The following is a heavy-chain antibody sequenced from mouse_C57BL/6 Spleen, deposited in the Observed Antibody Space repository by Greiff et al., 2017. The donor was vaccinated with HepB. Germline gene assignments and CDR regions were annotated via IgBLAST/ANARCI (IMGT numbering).Heavy chain of an antibody. Sequence: VQLQQPGAELVKPGASVKMSCKASGYTFTSYWITWVKQRPGQGLEWIGDIYPGSGSTNYNEKFKSKATLTVDTSSSTAYMHLSSLTSEDSAVYYCATYYGNYGYFDVWGTGTTVTVSS. V-gene: IGHV1-55*01. CDR3: ATYYGNYGYFDV. D-gene: IGHD2-10*01. J-gene: IGHJ1*03. CDR1: GYTFTSYW. CDR2: IYPGSGST.